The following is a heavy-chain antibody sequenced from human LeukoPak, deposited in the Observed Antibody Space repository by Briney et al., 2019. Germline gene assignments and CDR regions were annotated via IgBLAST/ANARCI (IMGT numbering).Heavy chain of an antibody. CDR1: GFTFDDYA. CDR2: ISWNSGSI. J-gene: IGHJ6*02. Sequence: GGSLRLSCAASGFTFDDYAMHWVRQAPGKGLEWVSGISWNSGSIGYADSVKGRFTISRDNAKNSLYLQMNSLRAEDTALYYCAKSIAVAGTYYYYGMDVWGQGTTVTVTS. CDR3: AKSIAVAGTYYYYGMDV. V-gene: IGHV3-9*01. D-gene: IGHD6-19*01.